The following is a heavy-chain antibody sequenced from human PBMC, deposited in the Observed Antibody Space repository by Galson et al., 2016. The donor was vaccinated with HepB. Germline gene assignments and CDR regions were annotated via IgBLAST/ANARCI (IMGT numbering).Heavy chain of an antibody. Sequence: SLRLSCAASGFTFSNYWMPWVRQAPEKGLEWVANIKEDGTMKHYVDSVRGRFSISRDNDRNSLNLQMNSLRVEDTAVYYCVRVGREGLGDYWGQGTLVTVSS. D-gene: IGHD3-16*01. CDR2: IKEDGTMK. J-gene: IGHJ4*02. CDR3: VRVGREGLGDY. CDR1: GFTFSNYW. V-gene: IGHV3-7*01.